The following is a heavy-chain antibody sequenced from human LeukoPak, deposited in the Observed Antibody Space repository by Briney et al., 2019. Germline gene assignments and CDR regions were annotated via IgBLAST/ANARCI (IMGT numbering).Heavy chain of an antibody. V-gene: IGHV3-23*01. CDR3: ANFERTVAGPYNWFDP. CDR1: GLTFSTYA. CDR2: ISGGGGTT. J-gene: IGHJ5*02. Sequence: GGSLRLSCAASGLTFSTYAMSWVRQAPGKGLEWVSAISGGGGTTYYADSVKGRFTITRVNSKNTLYLQINTLRAEDTAVYYCANFERTVAGPYNWFDPWGQGTQVTVSS. D-gene: IGHD6-19*01.